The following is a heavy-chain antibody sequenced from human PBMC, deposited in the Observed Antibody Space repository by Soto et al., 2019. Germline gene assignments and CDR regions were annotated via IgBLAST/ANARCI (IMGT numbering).Heavy chain of an antibody. CDR1: GGPLSSGSYY. V-gene: IGHV4-61*01. Sequence: SETLSLTCTVSGGPLSSGSYYWSWIRQSPGQGLEWIGYIYSSGSTYYSPSLKSRITMSVDTSKNQFSLKLSSVTAADTAVYYCARALGGVEVAGWTWFDPWGQGTLVTVSS. CDR2: IYSSGST. J-gene: IGHJ5*02. D-gene: IGHD6-19*01. CDR3: ARALGGVEVAGWTWFDP.